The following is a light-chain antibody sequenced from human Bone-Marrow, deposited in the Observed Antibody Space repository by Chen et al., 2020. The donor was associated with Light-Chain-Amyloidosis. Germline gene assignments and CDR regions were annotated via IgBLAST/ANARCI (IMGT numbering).Light chain of an antibody. V-gene: IGKV1-39*01. CDR2: AAS. CDR1: QNIGNY. CDR3: QHCYSTPRT. Sequence: DIQMTQSPSSLSASVGDKVTITCRASQNIGNYLNWYQQKPGKAPKFLISAASSLQSGVPSRFSGSGSGTDFTLTISSLEPEDCATYFCQHCYSTPRTFGGGTKVEI. J-gene: IGKJ4*01.